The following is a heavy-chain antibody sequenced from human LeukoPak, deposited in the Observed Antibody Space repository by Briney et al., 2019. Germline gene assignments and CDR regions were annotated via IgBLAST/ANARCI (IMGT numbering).Heavy chain of an antibody. J-gene: IGHJ4*02. V-gene: IGHV4-61*02. D-gene: IGHD3-9*01. Sequence: TLSLTCTVSGGSISSGSYYWSWIRQPAGKGLEWIGRIYTSGSTNYNPSLKSRVTMSVDTSKNQFSLKLSSVTAADTAFYYKERNAYDILTGNLYYFDYWGQGTLVTVSS. CDR2: IYTSGST. CDR3: ERNAYDILTGNLYYFDY. CDR1: GGSISSGSYY.